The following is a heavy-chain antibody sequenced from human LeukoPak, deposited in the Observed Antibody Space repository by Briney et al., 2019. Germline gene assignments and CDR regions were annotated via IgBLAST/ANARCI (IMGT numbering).Heavy chain of an antibody. CDR1: GHSFTSYW. CDR2: IYPGDSDT. D-gene: IGHD5-12*01. Sequence: GESLKISCKGSGHSFTSYWIGWVRQMPGKGLEWMGIIYPGDSDTRYSPSFQGQVTISADKSISTAYLQWSSLKASDTAMYYCARIRRGRGYDDPYYFDYWGQGTLVTVSS. J-gene: IGHJ4*02. CDR3: ARIRRGRGYDDPYYFDY. V-gene: IGHV5-51*01.